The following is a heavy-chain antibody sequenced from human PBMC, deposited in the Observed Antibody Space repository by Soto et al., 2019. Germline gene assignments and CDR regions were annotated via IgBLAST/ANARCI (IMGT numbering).Heavy chain of an antibody. V-gene: IGHV3-74*03. CDR2: ISSDGSDT. J-gene: IGHJ4*02. Sequence: QPGWSLGLSCAASGVTFSSYWVHWVRQAPGKGLVWVSRISSDGSDTKYADSVKGRFTISRDNAKNTLYLQLNSLTVEYTAVYYCARDTSSAPEYWGQRTLDPV. CDR3: ARDTSSAPEY. CDR1: GVTFSSYW. D-gene: IGHD2-2*01.